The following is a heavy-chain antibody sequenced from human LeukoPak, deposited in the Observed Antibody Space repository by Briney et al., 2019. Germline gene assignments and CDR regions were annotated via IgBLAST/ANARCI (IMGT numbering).Heavy chain of an antibody. CDR3: ARALGRGDLVVVPAAIRWFDP. CDR2: IYYSGST. J-gene: IGHJ5*02. V-gene: IGHV4-39*01. D-gene: IGHD2-2*02. CDR1: GGSISSSSYY. Sequence: SETLSFTCTVSGGSISSSSYYWGWIRQPPGKGLEWIGSIYYSGSTYYNPSLKSRVTISVDTSKNQFSLKLSSVTAADTAVYYCARALGRGDLVVVPAAIRWFDPWGQGTLVIVSS.